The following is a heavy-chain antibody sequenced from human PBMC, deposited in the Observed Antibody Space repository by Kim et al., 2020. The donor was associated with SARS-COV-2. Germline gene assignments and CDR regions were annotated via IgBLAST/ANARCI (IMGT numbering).Heavy chain of an antibody. CDR2: INAGNGNT. V-gene: IGHV1-3*01. CDR1: GYTFTSYA. J-gene: IGHJ6*02. CDR3: ARDPGRQPGFGSSGWYGSFYYYYGMDV. D-gene: IGHD6-19*01. Sequence: ASVKVSCKASGYTFTSYAMHWVRQAPGQRLEWMGWINAGNGNTKYSQKFQGRVTITRDTSASTAYMELSSLRSEDTAVYYCARDPGRQPGFGSSGWYGSFYYYYGMDVWGQGTTVTVSS.